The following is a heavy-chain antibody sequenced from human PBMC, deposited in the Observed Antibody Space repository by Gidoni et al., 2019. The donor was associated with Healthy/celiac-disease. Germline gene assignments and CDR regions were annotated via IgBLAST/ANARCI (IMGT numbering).Heavy chain of an antibody. Sequence: QVQLVESGGGVVQPGRSLRRSCAASGFTFSSYAMHWVRQAPGKGLAWVAVISYDGSNKYYADSVKGRFTISRDNSKNTLYLQMNSLRAEDTAVYYCARVYGSGSYYNSGFGYWGQGTLVTVSS. CDR1: GFTFSSYA. V-gene: IGHV3-30-3*01. CDR2: ISYDGSNK. CDR3: ARVYGSGSYYNSGFGY. D-gene: IGHD3-10*01. J-gene: IGHJ4*02.